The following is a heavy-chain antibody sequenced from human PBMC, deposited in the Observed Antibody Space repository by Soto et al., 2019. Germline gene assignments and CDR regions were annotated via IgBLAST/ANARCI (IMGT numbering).Heavy chain of an antibody. CDR2: INHSGST. D-gene: IGHD6-13*01. V-gene: IGHV4-34*01. CDR3: ARVPTIAAAGGY. J-gene: IGHJ4*02. CDR1: GGSFSGYY. Sequence: QVQLQQWGAGLLKPSETLSLTCAVYGGSFSGYYWSWIRQPPGKGLEWIGEINHSGSTNYNPSLVRRVTISVDTSKTQFSLKLSSVTAADTAVYYCARVPTIAAAGGYWGQGTLVTVSS.